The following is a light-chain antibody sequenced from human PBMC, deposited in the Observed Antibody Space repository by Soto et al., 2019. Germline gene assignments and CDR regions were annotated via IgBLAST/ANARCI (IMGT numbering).Light chain of an antibody. Sequence: DIQMTQSPSSLSASVGDRVTITCQASQDISNYLNWYQQKPGKAPKLLIYDASNLETGVPSRCSGSVSGTDFTFAISSLQPEDIATYYCQQYDNLPSYTFGQGTKLEIK. V-gene: IGKV1-33*01. CDR3: QQYDNLPSYT. CDR1: QDISNY. CDR2: DAS. J-gene: IGKJ2*01.